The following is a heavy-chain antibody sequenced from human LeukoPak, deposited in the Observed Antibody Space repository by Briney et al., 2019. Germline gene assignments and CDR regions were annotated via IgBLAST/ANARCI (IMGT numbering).Heavy chain of an antibody. D-gene: IGHD2-21*02. CDR2: IYPGDSDT. Sequence: GEPLKISCKASGYRFTSYWSGWVPQMPGKGLEWMGIIYPGDSDTTYSPSFQGQVTISADKSISTAYLQWSSLKASDTAMYYCARQGGGGYYLTEFRRARFDRYYFDYWGQGTLVTVSS. CDR3: ARQGGGGYYLTEFRRARFDRYYFDY. V-gene: IGHV5-51*01. J-gene: IGHJ4*02. CDR1: GYRFTSYW.